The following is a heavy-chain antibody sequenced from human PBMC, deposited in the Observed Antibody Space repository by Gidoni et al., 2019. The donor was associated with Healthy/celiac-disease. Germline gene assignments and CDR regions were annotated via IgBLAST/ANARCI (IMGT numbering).Heavy chain of an antibody. CDR2: ISYDGSNK. CDR3: AKLDSSGWYIADY. CDR1: GFDFSSYG. D-gene: IGHD6-19*01. J-gene: IGHJ4*02. V-gene: IGHV3-30*18. Sequence: QVQLVESGGGVVQPGRSLRLSCAASGFDFSSYGMHWVRQAPGKGLEWVAVISYDGSNKYYADSVKGRFTISRDNSKNTLYLQMNSLRAEDTAVYYCAKLDSSGWYIADYWGQGTLVTVSS.